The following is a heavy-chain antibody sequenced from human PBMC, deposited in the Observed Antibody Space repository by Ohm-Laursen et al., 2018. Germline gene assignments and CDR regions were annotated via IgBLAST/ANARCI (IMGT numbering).Heavy chain of an antibody. CDR1: GFTFADYA. J-gene: IGHJ6*02. CDR2: ISWNSASI. D-gene: IGHD2-8*01. Sequence: SLRLSYAASGFTFADYAMYWVRQAPGKGLEWVSGISWNSASIGYADSVRGRFTISRDNAKNSLYLQMNSLRAEDTALYYCAKDYSRLMVFGMDVWGQGTTVTVSS. V-gene: IGHV3-9*01. CDR3: AKDYSRLMVFGMDV.